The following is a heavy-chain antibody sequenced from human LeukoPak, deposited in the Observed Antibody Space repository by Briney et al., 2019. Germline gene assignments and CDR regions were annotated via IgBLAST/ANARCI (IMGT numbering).Heavy chain of an antibody. D-gene: IGHD3-16*01. Sequence: SETLSLTCAVYGGSLSYYYWNWIRQPPGKGLEWIGEINHRGRTSFNPSLNSRLTISVDTSKNQISLKLTSVSAADTAVYYCARPLGLSNYGFFEFWGQGILVTVSS. CDR3: ARPLGLSNYGFFEF. J-gene: IGHJ4*02. CDR2: INHRGRT. CDR1: GGSLSYYY. V-gene: IGHV4-34*01.